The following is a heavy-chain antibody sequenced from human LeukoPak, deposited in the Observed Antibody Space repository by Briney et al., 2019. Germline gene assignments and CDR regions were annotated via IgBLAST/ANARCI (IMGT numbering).Heavy chain of an antibody. CDR1: GYTFTGYY. V-gene: IGHV1-2*04. CDR2: INPNSGGT. J-gene: IGHJ4*02. D-gene: IGHD3-10*01. Sequence: ASVKVSCKASGYTFTGYYIHWVRQAPGQGLEWMEWINPNSGGTNYAQQFQGWVTMTRDTSISTAYMELSSLRSNDTAVYYCARDIGAVGIPFDYWGQGTLVTVSS. CDR3: ARDIGAVGIPFDY.